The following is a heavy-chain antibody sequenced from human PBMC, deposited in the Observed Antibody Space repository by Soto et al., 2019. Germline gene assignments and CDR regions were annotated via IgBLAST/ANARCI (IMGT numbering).Heavy chain of an antibody. J-gene: IGHJ4*02. CDR3: VRVVAIPGSPDN. V-gene: IGHV1-69*12. CDR2: IVPIVDTS. CDR1: GGTFSSYA. D-gene: IGHD2-15*01. Sequence: QVQLVQSGAEVRQPASSVKVSCKTSGGTFSSYAISWVRQAPGQGLEWMGGIVPIVDTSTYAQKFQGRVTLXANXSTITVYLELSSLRSDDTAVYYCVRVVAIPGSPDNWGQGTLVTVSS.